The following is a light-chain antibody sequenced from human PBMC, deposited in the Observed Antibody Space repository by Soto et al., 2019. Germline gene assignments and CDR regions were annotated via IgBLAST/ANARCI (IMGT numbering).Light chain of an antibody. CDR1: QGISSA. CDR3: QQFNGYPLT. CDR2: DAS. Sequence: AIQLTQSPSSLSASVGDRVTITCRASQGISSALAWYQQKPGKAPKLLIYDASSLESGVPSRFSGSGSGTDFTLNISSMQTEDLATYYCQQFNGYPLTFGGGTKVETK. J-gene: IGKJ4*01. V-gene: IGKV1-13*02.